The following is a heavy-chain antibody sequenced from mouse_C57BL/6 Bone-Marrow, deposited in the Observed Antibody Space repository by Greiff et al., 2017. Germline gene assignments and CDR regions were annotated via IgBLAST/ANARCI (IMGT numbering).Heavy chain of an antibody. D-gene: IGHD1-1*01. Sequence: QVQLQQPGAELVMPGASVKLSCKASGYTFTSYWMHWVKQRPGQGLEWIGEIDPSDSYTNYNQKFKGKSTLTVDNSSSTAYMQLSSLTSEDSAVYYCAREKAFITTVVAHFDYWGQGTTLTVSS. J-gene: IGHJ2*01. CDR2: IDPSDSYT. CDR1: GYTFTSYW. V-gene: IGHV1-69*01. CDR3: AREKAFITTVVAHFDY.